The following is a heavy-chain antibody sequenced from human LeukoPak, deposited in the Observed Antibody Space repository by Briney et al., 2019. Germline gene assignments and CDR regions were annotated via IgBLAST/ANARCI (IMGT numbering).Heavy chain of an antibody. D-gene: IGHD1-26*01. J-gene: IGHJ5*02. CDR1: GGSISSSSYY. V-gene: IGHV4-39*07. CDR2: IYYSGST. Sequence: SETLSLTCTVSGGSISSSSYYWGWIRQPPGKGLEWIGSIYYSGSTYYNPSLKSRVTISVDTSKNQFSLEVSSVTAADTAVYYCARRSDWFDPWGQGTLVTVSS. CDR3: ARRSDWFDP.